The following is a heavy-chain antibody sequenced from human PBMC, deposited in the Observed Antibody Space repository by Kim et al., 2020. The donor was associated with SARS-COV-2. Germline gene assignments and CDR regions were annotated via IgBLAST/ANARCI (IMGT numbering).Heavy chain of an antibody. D-gene: IGHD2-15*01. V-gene: IGHV1-2*02. CDR1: GYTFTCYY. CDR3: ARDGCSGGSCYSTWFDP. CDR2: INPNSGGT. Sequence: ASVKVSCKASGYTFTCYYMHWVRQAPGQGLEWMGWINPNSGGTNYAQKFQGRVTMTRDTSISTAYMELSRLRSDDTAVYYCARDGCSGGSCYSTWFDPWGQGTLVTVSS. J-gene: IGHJ5*02.